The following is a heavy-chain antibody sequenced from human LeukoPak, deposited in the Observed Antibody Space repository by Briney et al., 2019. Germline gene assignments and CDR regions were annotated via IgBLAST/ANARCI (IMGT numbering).Heavy chain of an antibody. CDR2: IYNSGST. CDR3: ARGVPGDSYGYYFDY. CDR1: GGSISGHY. D-gene: IGHD5-18*01. V-gene: IGHV4-59*11. J-gene: IGHJ4*02. Sequence: SETLSFTCTVSGGSISGHYWSWIRQPPGKGLEWIGYIYNSGSTNYNPSFKSRVTISVDTSKNQFSLKLTSVTAADTAVYYCARGVPGDSYGYYFDYWGQGTLVTVSS.